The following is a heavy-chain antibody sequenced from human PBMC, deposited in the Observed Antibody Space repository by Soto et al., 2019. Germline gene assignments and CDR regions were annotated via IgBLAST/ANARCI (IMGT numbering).Heavy chain of an antibody. D-gene: IGHD3-22*01. J-gene: IGHJ3*02. Sequence: GASVKVSCKASGYTFTSYDIIWVRQATGQGLEWMGWMNPSTGNTDSAEKFQGRLTMTRNTSISTVYMELSSLRFEDTAVYYCARGFTMIKVGAYDIWGQGTMVTVSS. V-gene: IGHV1-8*01. CDR1: GYTFTSYD. CDR2: MNPSTGNT. CDR3: ARGFTMIKVGAYDI.